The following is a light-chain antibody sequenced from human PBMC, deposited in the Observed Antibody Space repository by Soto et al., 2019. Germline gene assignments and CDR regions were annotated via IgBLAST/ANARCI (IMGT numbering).Light chain of an antibody. CDR1: SSDVGGYNF. CDR3: SSYTSSSALGV. J-gene: IGLJ7*01. CDR2: EVS. Sequence: QSVLTQPASVSGSPGQSITISCTGTSSDVGGYNFVSWYQQHPGKAPKLMIYEVSNRPSGVSNRFSGSKSGNTASLTISGLQPEDEADYYCSSYTSSSALGVFGGGTQLTVL. V-gene: IGLV2-14*01.